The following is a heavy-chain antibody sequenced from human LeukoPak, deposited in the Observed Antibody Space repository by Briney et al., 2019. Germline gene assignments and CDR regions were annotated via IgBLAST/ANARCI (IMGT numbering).Heavy chain of an antibody. D-gene: IGHD2/OR15-2a*01. CDR1: GGSISSYY. CDR3: AGHHPRNTVDF. J-gene: IGHJ4*02. CDR2: ISDIGSI. V-gene: IGHV4-59*08. Sequence: PSETLPLTCTVSGGSISSYYWSWIRQPPGKGLEWIAYISDIGSINYNPSLKSRVTISLDTSKNQFSLKLSSVTAADTAVYYCAGHHPRNTVDFWGQGTLVTVSS.